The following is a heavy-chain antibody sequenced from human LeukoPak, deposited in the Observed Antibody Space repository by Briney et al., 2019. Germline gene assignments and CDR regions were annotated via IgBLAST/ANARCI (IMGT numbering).Heavy chain of an antibody. CDR1: GFTVSSNY. D-gene: IGHD6-6*01. CDR3: ARDSSSSSSYFDY. J-gene: IGHJ4*02. Sequence: GGSLRLSCAASGFTVSSNYMNWVRQAPGKGLEWVSSISSSSSYIYYADSVKGRFTISRDNAKNSLYLQMNSLRAEDTAVYYCARDSSSSSSYFDYWGQGTLVTVSS. CDR2: ISSSSSYI. V-gene: IGHV3-21*01.